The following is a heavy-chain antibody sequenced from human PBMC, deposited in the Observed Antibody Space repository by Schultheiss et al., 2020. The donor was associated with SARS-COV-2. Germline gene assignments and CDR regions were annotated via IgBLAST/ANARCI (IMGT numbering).Heavy chain of an antibody. V-gene: IGHV4-61*08. CDR1: GGSISSGGYY. J-gene: IGHJ4*02. Sequence: SETLSLTCTVSGGSISSGGYYWSWIRQPPGKGLEWIGYIYYSGSTNYNPSLKSRVTISVDTSKNQFSLKLSSVTAADTAVYYCARGRITMVQGVITGFDYWGQGTLVTVSS. CDR3: ARGRITMVQGVITGFDY. CDR2: IYYSGST. D-gene: IGHD3-10*01.